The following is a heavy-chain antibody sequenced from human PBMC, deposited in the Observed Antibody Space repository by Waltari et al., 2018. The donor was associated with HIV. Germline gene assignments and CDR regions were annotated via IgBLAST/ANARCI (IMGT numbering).Heavy chain of an antibody. V-gene: IGHV4-59*01. CDR1: GGSISRYY. CDR3: ARDRTPYGMDV. Sequence: QVQLQESGPGLVKPSETLSLTCTVPGGSISRYYWSWIRQPPGKGLEWIGYIYDSGSTNYNPSLKSRVTISVDTSKNQFSLKLSSVTAADTAVYYCARDRTPYGMDVWGQGTTVTVSS. D-gene: IGHD2-15*01. J-gene: IGHJ6*02. CDR2: IYDSGST.